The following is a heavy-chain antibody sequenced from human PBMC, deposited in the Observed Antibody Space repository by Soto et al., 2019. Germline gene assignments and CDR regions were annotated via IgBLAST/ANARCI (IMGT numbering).Heavy chain of an antibody. Sequence: PGGSLRLSCAASGFTFSSYGMHWVRQAPGKGLEWVAVIWYDGSNKYYADSVKGRFTISRDNSKNTLYLQMNSLRAEDTAVYYCARGLWYAVRNAFDIWGQGTMVTVSS. V-gene: IGHV3-33*01. CDR2: IWYDGSNK. J-gene: IGHJ3*02. CDR3: ARGLWYAVRNAFDI. CDR1: GFTFSSYG. D-gene: IGHD3-10*01.